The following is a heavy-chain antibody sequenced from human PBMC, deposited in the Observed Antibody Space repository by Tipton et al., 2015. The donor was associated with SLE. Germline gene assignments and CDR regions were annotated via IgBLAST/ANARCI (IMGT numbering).Heavy chain of an antibody. V-gene: IGHV4-59*01. D-gene: IGHD3-22*01. CDR2: IHYSGST. CDR1: GGSISTYY. Sequence: TLSLTCTVSGGSISTYYWSWIRQPPRKGLEWIGYIHYSGSTNYNPSLKSRVIISVDTSKDQFSLKLSSVTAADTAVYYCARGESSGYLYYFDYWGQGTLVTVSS. CDR3: ARGESSGYLYYFDY. J-gene: IGHJ4*02.